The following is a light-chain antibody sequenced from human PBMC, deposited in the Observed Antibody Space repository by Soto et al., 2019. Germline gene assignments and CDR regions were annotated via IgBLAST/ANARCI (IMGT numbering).Light chain of an antibody. Sequence: QSALTQPASVSGSPGQSITIPCTGISNDVGTYNLVSWYQHHPGKAPKLLLYEASNRPTGVPTRFSGSKSGNTASLTISGLHAEDEADYYCCSYGRSVVFGGGTKVTVL. J-gene: IGLJ2*01. V-gene: IGLV2-23*01. CDR3: CSYGRSVV. CDR2: EAS. CDR1: SNDVGTYNL.